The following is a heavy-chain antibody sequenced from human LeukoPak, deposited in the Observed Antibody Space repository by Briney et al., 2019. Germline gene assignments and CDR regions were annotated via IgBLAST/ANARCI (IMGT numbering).Heavy chain of an antibody. CDR3: ARFRGVYSSLKRGNYFYY. Sequence: ASVKVSCKPSRNSFTSYYMHWVPQAPGQGLEWMGIINPSGGSKSYAQKFQGRVTMTRDTSTSTVYMELSSLRSEDTAVYYCARFRGVYSSLKRGNYFYYWGQGTLVTVSS. D-gene: IGHD6-6*01. J-gene: IGHJ4*02. CDR1: RNSFTSYY. CDR2: INPSGGSK. V-gene: IGHV1-46*01.